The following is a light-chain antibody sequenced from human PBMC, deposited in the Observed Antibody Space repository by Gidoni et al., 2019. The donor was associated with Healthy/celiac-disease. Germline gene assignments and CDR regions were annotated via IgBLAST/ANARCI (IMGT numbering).Light chain of an antibody. Sequence: QSVLPQPPSASGTPGQRVTISGSGSSSNIGSNYVSWYQKLPGKAPKLLIYKNNQRPSGVPDRFSGSKSGTSASLAISGLRSDDEADYYCAAWDDSLSGEVFGGGTKLTVL. CDR3: AAWDDSLSGEV. V-gene: IGLV1-47*01. CDR1: SSNIGSNY. J-gene: IGLJ3*02. CDR2: KNN.